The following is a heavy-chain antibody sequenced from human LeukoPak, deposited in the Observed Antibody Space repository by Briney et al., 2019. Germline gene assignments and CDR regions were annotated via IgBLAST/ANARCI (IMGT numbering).Heavy chain of an antibody. CDR3: ARRRTYDSPNY. CDR2: INHSGST. D-gene: IGHD3-16*01. Sequence: PSETLSLTCAVYGGSFSGYYWSWIRQPPGKGLEWIGEINHSGSTNYNPSLKSRVTISVDTSKNQFSLKLSSVTAADTAVCYCARRRTYDSPNYWGQGTLVTVSS. V-gene: IGHV4-34*01. CDR1: GGSFSGYY. J-gene: IGHJ4*02.